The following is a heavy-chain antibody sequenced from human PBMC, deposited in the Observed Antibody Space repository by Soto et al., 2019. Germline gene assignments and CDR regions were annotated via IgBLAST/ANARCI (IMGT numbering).Heavy chain of an antibody. D-gene: IGHD6-13*01. CDR3: ARERPDGSRLDP. V-gene: IGHV4-34*01. CDR1: GGSFSGYY. Sequence: SETLSLTCAVYGGSFSGYYWSWIRQPPGKGLEWIGEINHSGSTNYNPSLKSRVSISVDTSKNQFSLKLSSVTAADTAVYYCARERPDGSRLDPWGQGTLVTVSS. CDR2: INHSGST. J-gene: IGHJ5*02.